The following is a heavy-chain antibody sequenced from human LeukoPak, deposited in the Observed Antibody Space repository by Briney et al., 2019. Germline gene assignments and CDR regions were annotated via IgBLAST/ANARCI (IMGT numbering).Heavy chain of an antibody. CDR3: ARVSLLWFGELSYFDY. CDR1: GYTFTSYG. CDR2: INPSGGST. J-gene: IGHJ4*02. Sequence: ASVKVSCKASGYTFTSYGISWVRQAPGQGLEWMGIINPSGGSTSYAQKFQGRVTMTRDMSTSTVYMELSSLRSEDTAVYYCARVSLLWFGELSYFDYWGQGTLVTVSS. V-gene: IGHV1-46*01. D-gene: IGHD3-10*01.